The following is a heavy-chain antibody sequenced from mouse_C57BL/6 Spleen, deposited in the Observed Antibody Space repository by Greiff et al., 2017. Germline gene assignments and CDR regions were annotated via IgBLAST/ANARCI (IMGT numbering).Heavy chain of an antibody. V-gene: IGHV1-81*01. D-gene: IGHD3-2*02. Sequence: QVQLKQSGAELARPGASVKLSCKASGYTFTSYGISWVKQRTGQGLEWIGEIYPRSGNTYYNEKFKGKATLTADKSSSTAYMELRSLTSEYSAVYFCARADSSGPGFDYWGQGTTLTVSS. CDR2: IYPRSGNT. CDR1: GYTFTSYG. J-gene: IGHJ2*01. CDR3: ARADSSGPGFDY.